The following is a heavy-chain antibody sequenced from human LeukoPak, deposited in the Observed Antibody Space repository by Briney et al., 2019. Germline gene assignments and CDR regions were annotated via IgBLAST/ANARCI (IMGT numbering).Heavy chain of an antibody. V-gene: IGHV1-24*01. CDR3: ATDRYYGSGSYYPLDY. Sequence: ASVKVSCKVSGYTLTELSMHWVRQAPGKGLEWMGGFDPEDGETIYAQKFQGRVTMTEDTSTDTAYMELSSLRSEDTAVYYCATDRYYGSGSYYPLDYWGQGTLVTVSS. CDR1: GYTLTELS. J-gene: IGHJ4*02. D-gene: IGHD3-10*01. CDR2: FDPEDGET.